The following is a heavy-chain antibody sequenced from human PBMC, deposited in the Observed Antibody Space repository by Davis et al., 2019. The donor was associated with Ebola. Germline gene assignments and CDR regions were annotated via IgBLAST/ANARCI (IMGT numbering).Heavy chain of an antibody. CDR1: GYSFTSYW. Sequence: GESLKISCKGSGYSFTSYWIGWVRQMPGKGLEWMGIIYPGDSDTRYSPSFQGQVTISADKSISTAYLQWSSLKASDTAIYYCARRVVVATLAFDIWGQGTMVTVSS. CDR3: ARRVVVATLAFDI. V-gene: IGHV5-51*01. D-gene: IGHD2-15*01. CDR2: IYPGDSDT. J-gene: IGHJ3*02.